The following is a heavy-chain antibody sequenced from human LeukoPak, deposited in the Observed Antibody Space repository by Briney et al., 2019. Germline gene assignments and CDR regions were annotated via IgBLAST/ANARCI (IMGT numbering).Heavy chain of an antibody. Sequence: PGGSLRLSCAASGFTFSSYSMNWVRQAPGKGLDWVSYISSSSSTIYYADSVKGRFTISRDNAKNSLFLQMNSLRAEDTAVYYCARGGYSGYDLRGAVVDYWGQGTLVTVSS. J-gene: IGHJ4*02. CDR2: ISSSSSTI. V-gene: IGHV3-48*04. D-gene: IGHD5-12*01. CDR3: ARGGYSGYDLRGAVVDY. CDR1: GFTFSSYS.